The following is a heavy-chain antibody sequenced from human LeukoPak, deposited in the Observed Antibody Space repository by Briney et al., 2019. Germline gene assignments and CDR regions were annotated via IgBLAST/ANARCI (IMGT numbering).Heavy chain of an antibody. Sequence: GGSLRLSCAASGFTFSTYSMNWVRQAPGKELEWVSSISSSSSYIFYADSVKGRFTISRDNAKNSLYLQMNSLRAADTAVYYCARDVYNSGGDAFDIWGQGTMVTVSS. CDR1: GFTFSTYS. CDR2: ISSSSSYI. V-gene: IGHV3-21*01. J-gene: IGHJ3*02. CDR3: ARDVYNSGGDAFDI. D-gene: IGHD6-19*01.